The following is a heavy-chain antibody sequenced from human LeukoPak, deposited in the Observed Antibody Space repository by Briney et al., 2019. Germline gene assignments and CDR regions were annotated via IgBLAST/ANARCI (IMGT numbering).Heavy chain of an antibody. V-gene: IGHV1-69*06. D-gene: IGHD5-24*01. CDR2: IIPMFGTA. CDR3: ARGGDGYNLDYYYYMDV. CDR1: GYTFTGYC. Sequence: SVKVSCKASGYTFTGYCMHWVRQAPGQGLEWMGGIIPMFGTADYAQKLQGRVTITADKSTSTAYMELSSLRSEDTAVYYCARGGDGYNLDYYYYMDVWGKGTTVTVSS. J-gene: IGHJ6*03.